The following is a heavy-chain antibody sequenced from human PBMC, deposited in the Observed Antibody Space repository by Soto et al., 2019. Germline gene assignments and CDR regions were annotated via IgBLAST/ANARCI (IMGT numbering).Heavy chain of an antibody. D-gene: IGHD3-3*01. CDR3: ARGTLYVITIFGVIIPALFDY. CDR1: GGSISSYY. J-gene: IGHJ4*02. CDR2: IYYSGST. V-gene: IGHV4-59*01. Sequence: SETLSLTFTVSGGSISSYYWSWIRQPPGKGLEWIGYIYYSGSTNYNPSLKSRVTISVDTSKHQFSLKLSSVTAAATAVYYCARGTLYVITIFGVIIPALFDYWGQGTLGTISS.